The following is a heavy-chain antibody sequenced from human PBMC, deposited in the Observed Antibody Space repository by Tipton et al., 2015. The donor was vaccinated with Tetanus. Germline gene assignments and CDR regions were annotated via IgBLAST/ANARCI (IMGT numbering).Heavy chain of an antibody. V-gene: IGHV4-31*03. D-gene: IGHD2/OR15-2a*01. CDR1: GGSINSGGHF. CDR3: ARVSRRNFYFDY. J-gene: IGHJ4*02. CDR2: IRDNGNS. Sequence: TLSLTCTVSGGSINSGGHFWTWIRQRSGKGLEWIGHIRDNGNSYANPSLSGRVTMSVDTRKNQFSLNLTSVTVADSAVYLCARVSRRNFYFDYWGPGAQVTVSS.